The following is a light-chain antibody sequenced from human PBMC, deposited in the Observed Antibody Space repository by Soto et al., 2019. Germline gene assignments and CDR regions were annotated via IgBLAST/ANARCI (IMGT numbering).Light chain of an antibody. V-gene: IGKV1-5*01. CDR3: QQYNSYSVYT. J-gene: IGKJ2*01. Sequence: DIQMTQSPSTLSASVGDRVTITCRASQSISSWLAWYQQKPGKAPKLLIYDASSLESGVPSRFRGSGSGTEFTLTISSLQPDDFATYYCQQYNSYSVYTFGQGTKVDIK. CDR2: DAS. CDR1: QSISSW.